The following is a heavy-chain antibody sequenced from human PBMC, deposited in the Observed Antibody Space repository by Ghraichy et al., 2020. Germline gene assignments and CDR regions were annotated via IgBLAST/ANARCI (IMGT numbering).Heavy chain of an antibody. CDR1: GFTFSSSW. CDR2: ISSSSNTI. V-gene: IGHV3-48*02. J-gene: IGHJ4*02. Sequence: GESLNISCAASGFTFSSSWMHWVRQAPGKGLEWVSYISSSSNTIYYADSVKGRFTISRDNAKNSLYLQMNSLRDGDTAVYYCARKGSSGYTFDYWGQGTLVTVSS. D-gene: IGHD3-22*01. CDR3: ARKGSSGYTFDY.